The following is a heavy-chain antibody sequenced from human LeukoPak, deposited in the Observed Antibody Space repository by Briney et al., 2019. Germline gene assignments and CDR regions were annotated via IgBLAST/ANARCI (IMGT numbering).Heavy chain of an antibody. J-gene: IGHJ4*02. CDR3: ARGRRDGYNLVY. V-gene: IGHV3-53*01. Sequence: AGSLRLSCAASGFTVTTNYMSWIRQAPGKGLEWVAVIYSGGTTYYAGSVKGRFTISRDTSKNTLSLQMNSLRAEDTAIYYCARGRRDGYNLVYWGQRTLVAVSS. D-gene: IGHD5-24*01. CDR1: GFTVTTNY. CDR2: IYSGGTT.